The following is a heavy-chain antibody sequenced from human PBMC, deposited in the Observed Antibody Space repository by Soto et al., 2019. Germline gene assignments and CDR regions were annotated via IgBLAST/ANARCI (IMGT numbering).Heavy chain of an antibody. CDR3: ARAVAVPADFDY. CDR1: GYTFTVYA. J-gene: IGHJ4*02. CDR2: INAGNGNT. D-gene: IGHD6-19*01. Sequence: QVQLVQSGAEEKKPGASVKVSCKASGYTFTVYAMHWVRQAPGQRLEWMGWINAGNGNTKYSQKFQGRVTITRDTSASTGYMGLSSRRSEGTAVYYCARAVAVPADFDYWGPGTLVTVSS. V-gene: IGHV1-3*05.